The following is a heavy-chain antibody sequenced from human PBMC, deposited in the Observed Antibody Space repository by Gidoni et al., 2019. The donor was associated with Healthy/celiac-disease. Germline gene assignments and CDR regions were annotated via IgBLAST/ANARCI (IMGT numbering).Heavy chain of an antibody. V-gene: IGHV1-8*01. J-gene: IGHJ4*02. Sequence: QVQLVQSGAEVKKPGASVKVSCKASGYNFTSYDINWVRQATGQGLEWMGWMNPNSCNTGYSQKVQGRVPITRNTSRSTAYMELSSLRSEDTAVYYCARAGSSSWSDYWGQGTLVTVSS. CDR1: GYNFTSYD. D-gene: IGHD6-13*01. CDR2: MNPNSCNT. CDR3: ARAGSSSWSDY.